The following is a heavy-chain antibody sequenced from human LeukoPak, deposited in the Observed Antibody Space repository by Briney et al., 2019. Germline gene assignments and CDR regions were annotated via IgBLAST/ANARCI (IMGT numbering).Heavy chain of an antibody. CDR3: ARVGIAVAGSFDY. D-gene: IGHD6-19*01. CDR2: ISYDGSSK. J-gene: IGHJ4*02. Sequence: GRSLRLSCAASGFTFSSYAMHWVRQAPGKGLEWVAVISYDGSSKYYADSVKGRFTISRDNSKNTLYLQMNSLRAEDTAVYYCARVGIAVAGSFDYWGQGTLVTVSS. V-gene: IGHV3-30*04. CDR1: GFTFSSYA.